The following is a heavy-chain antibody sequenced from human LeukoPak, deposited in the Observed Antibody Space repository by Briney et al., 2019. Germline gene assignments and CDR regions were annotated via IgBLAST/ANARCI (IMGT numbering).Heavy chain of an antibody. CDR3: ARAPTYYYDSSGYYFDY. Sequence: GGSLRLSCAASGFTFSSYWMSWVRQAPGKGLEWVANIKQDGSEKYYVDSVKGRFTISRDNAKNSLYLQMNSLRAEDTAVYYCARAPTYYYDSSGYYFDYWGQGTLVTVSS. CDR1: GFTFSSYW. D-gene: IGHD3-22*01. V-gene: IGHV3-7*03. J-gene: IGHJ4*02. CDR2: IKQDGSEK.